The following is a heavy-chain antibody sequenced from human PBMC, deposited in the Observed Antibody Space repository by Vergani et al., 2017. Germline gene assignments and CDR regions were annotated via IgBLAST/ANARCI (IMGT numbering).Heavy chain of an antibody. CDR3: ARDDLGGIPYHYGMDV. Sequence: QVQLVQSGAEVKKPGSSVKVSCKASGGTFSSYAISWVRQAPGQGLEWMGRIIPILGTANYAQKFQGRVTITADESTSTAYMELSSLRSEDTAVYYCARDDLGGIPYHYGMDVWGQGTTVTVSS. J-gene: IGHJ6*02. CDR1: GGTFSSYA. D-gene: IGHD3-10*01. CDR2: IIPILGTA. V-gene: IGHV1-69*11.